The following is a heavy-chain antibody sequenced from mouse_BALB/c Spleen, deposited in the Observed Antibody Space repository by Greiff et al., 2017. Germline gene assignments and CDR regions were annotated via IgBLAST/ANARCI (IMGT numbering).Heavy chain of an antibody. CDR3: ARKGYYGYVDRAMDY. J-gene: IGHJ4*01. Sequence: VKLMESGPGLVQPSQSLSITCTVSGFSLTSYGVHWVRQSPGKGLEWLGVIWSGGSTDYNAAFISRLSISKDNSKSQVFFKMNSLQANDTAIYYCARKGYYGYVDRAMDYWGQGTSVTVSS. D-gene: IGHD1-2*01. CDR1: GFSLTSYG. CDR2: IWSGGST. V-gene: IGHV2-2*02.